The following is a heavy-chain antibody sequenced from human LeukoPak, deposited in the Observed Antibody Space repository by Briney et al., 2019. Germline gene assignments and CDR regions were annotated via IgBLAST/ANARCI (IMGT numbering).Heavy chain of an antibody. J-gene: IGHJ4*02. CDR1: GFTPSSYD. CDR3: AKERWQQLLFFCFDY. D-gene: IGHD2-2*01. V-gene: IGHV3-13*04. CDR2: VGTAGDT. Sequence: PGGSLRLSCAASGFTPSSYDIHWVRQITGKGLEWVSSVGTAGDTYYADSVKGRFTISREKAKNSLYLHMDSLSAGDTAVYYCAKERWQQLLFFCFDYWGQGTVVTVSS.